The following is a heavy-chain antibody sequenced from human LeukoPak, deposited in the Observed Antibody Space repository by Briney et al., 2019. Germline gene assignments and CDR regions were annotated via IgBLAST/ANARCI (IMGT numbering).Heavy chain of an antibody. V-gene: IGHV1-46*01. J-gene: IGHJ3*02. CDR2: INPSGGST. CDR1: GYTFTSYY. CDR3: ARQARWDGYNLATDTDAFDI. D-gene: IGHD5-24*01. Sequence: GSVKVSCKASGYTFTSYYMHWVRQAPGQGLKWMGIINPSGGSTSYAHKFQGRVTMTRDTSTSTVFMVLSILRSEDTALYYCARQARWDGYNLATDTDAFDIWGQGTMVTVSS.